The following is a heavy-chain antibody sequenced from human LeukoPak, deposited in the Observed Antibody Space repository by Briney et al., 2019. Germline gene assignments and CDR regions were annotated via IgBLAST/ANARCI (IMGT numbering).Heavy chain of an antibody. CDR3: ASRGIVGATSDY. V-gene: IGHV4-34*01. CDR2: INHSGST. Sequence: SETLSLTCAVYGGSFSGYYWSWIRQPPGKGLEWIGEINHSGSTNYNPSLKSRVTISVDTSKNQFSLKLSSVTAADTAVYYCASRGIVGATSDYWGQGTLVTVSS. J-gene: IGHJ4*02. CDR1: GGSFSGYY. D-gene: IGHD1-26*01.